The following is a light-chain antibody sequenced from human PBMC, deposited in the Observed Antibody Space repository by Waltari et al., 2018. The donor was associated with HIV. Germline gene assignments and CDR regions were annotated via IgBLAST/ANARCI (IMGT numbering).Light chain of an antibody. CDR2: GHS. CDR1: SSNIGAGYD. J-gene: IGLJ2*01. CDR3: QSYDSSLSVV. V-gene: IGLV1-40*03. Sequence: QSVLTQPPSVSGAPGQRVTISCTGSSSNIGAGYDVHWYQHFPGRAPKLLIDGHSNRASGVPGRFSGSRSGASASLAITGLRAEDEADYYCQSYDSSLSVVFGGGTTLTVL.